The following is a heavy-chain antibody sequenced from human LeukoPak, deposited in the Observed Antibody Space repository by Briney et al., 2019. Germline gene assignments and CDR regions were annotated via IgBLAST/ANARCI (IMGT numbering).Heavy chain of an antibody. CDR3: ARVSPRPLHAFDI. CDR1: GGSISSYY. Sequence: TSETLSLTCTVSGGSISSYYWSWIRQTAGKGLEWIGRIYTSGSTNYNPSLKSRVTMSVDTSKNQFSLKLSSVTAADTAVYYCARVSPRPLHAFDIWGQGTMVTDSS. J-gene: IGHJ3*02. D-gene: IGHD1-26*01. V-gene: IGHV4-4*07. CDR2: IYTSGST.